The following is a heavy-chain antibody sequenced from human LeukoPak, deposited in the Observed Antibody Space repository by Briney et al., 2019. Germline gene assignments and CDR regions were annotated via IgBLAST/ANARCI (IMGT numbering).Heavy chain of an antibody. J-gene: IGHJ4*02. CDR2: IYYSGTT. CDR1: GGSISSYY. V-gene: IGHV4-59*01. D-gene: IGHD6-13*01. Sequence: SETLSLTCTVSGGSISSYYWSWIRQPPGKGLEWIGYIYYSGTTNYNPSLKSRVTISVDTSKNQFSLKLSSVTATDTAVYYCARGVYIAAAQYGYWGQRTLVTVSS. CDR3: ARGVYIAAAQYGY.